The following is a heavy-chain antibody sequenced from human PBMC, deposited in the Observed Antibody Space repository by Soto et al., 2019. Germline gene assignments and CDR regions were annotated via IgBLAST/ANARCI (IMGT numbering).Heavy chain of an antibody. CDR1: GYTFTSYY. Sequence: ASVNVSCKASGYTFTSYYMHWVRQAPGQGLEWMGIINPSGGSTSYAQKFQGRVTMTRDTSTSTVYMELSSLRSEDTAVYYCARDHSVVVTGDYYYGMDVWGQGTTVTVSS. CDR3: ARDHSVVVTGDYYYGMDV. D-gene: IGHD2-21*02. J-gene: IGHJ6*02. V-gene: IGHV1-46*03. CDR2: INPSGGST.